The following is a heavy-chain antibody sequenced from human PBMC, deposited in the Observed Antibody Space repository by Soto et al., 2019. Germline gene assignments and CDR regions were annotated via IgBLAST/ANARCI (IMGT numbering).Heavy chain of an antibody. D-gene: IGHD1-26*01. V-gene: IGHV5-51*01. CDR1: GYSFTNYW. CDR3: ARQYSGSYDAFDI. Sequence: GESLKISCKGSGYSFTNYWIGWVRQMPGKGLEWMGIIYPGDSDTRYSPSFQGQVTISADKSFSTAYLQWSSLKASDSAMYYCARQYSGSYDAFDIWRQGTMVTVS. CDR2: IYPGDSDT. J-gene: IGHJ3*02.